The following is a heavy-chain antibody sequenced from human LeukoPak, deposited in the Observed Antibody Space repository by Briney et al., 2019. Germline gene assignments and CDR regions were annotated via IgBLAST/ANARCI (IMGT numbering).Heavy chain of an antibody. Sequence: GGSLRLSCAASGFTFGDYVMSWFRQAPGKGLEWIGFIRSKIYGGTTEYAASLKGRFTISRDDSKNTLYLQMNSLKTEDTAVYYCTTTVGHIVVVTAPFDPWGQGTLVTVSS. D-gene: IGHD2-21*02. J-gene: IGHJ5*02. CDR1: GFTFGDYV. V-gene: IGHV3-49*03. CDR3: TTTVGHIVVVTAPFDP. CDR2: IRSKIYGGTT.